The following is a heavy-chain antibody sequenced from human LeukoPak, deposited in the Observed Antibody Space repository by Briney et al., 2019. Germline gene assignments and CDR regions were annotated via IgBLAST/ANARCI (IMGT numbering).Heavy chain of an antibody. CDR2: IYYSGST. CDR3: ARDYSSGYYYPAGAFDI. Sequence: SETLSLTCAVYGGSFSGYYWSWIRQHPGKGLEWIGYIYYSGSTYYNPSLKSRVTISVDTSKNQFSLKLSSVTAADTAVYYCARDYSSGYYYPAGAFDIWGQGTMVTVSS. J-gene: IGHJ3*02. CDR1: GGSFSGYY. D-gene: IGHD3-22*01. V-gene: IGHV4-31*11.